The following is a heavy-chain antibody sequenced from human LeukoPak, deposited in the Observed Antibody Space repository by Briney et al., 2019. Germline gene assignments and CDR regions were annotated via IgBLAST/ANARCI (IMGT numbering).Heavy chain of an antibody. Sequence: ASVKVSCKTSGYTFTAYAISWVRQAPGQGLEWMGWISAYNGNTNYAQKLQGRVTMTTDTSTSTAYMELRSLRSDDTAVYYCARARVRFGELFHADYWGQGTLVTVSS. CDR2: ISAYNGNT. D-gene: IGHD3-10*01. J-gene: IGHJ4*02. CDR1: GYTFTAYA. V-gene: IGHV1-18*01. CDR3: ARARVRFGELFHADY.